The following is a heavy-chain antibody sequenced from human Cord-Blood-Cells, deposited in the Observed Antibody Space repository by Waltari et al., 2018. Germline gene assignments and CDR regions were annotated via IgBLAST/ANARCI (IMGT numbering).Heavy chain of an antibody. CDR1: GFTFSSYW. Sequence: EVQLVESGGGLVQPGGSLRLSCAASGFTFSSYWRSWVRQAPGKGLEWVANIKQDGSEKYYVDSVKGRFTISRDNAKNSLYLQMNSLRAEDTAVYYCARGLAGDDAFDIWGQGTMVTVSS. CDR3: ARGLAGDDAFDI. D-gene: IGHD2-21*01. J-gene: IGHJ3*02. CDR2: IKQDGSEK. V-gene: IGHV3-7*01.